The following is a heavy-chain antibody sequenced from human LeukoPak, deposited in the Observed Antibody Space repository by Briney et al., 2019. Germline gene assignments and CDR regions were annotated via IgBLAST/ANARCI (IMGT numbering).Heavy chain of an antibody. V-gene: IGHV3-7*01. CDR2: IKQDGSEK. D-gene: IGHD5-24*01. CDR3: ARARGDGYQWYFDL. CDR1: GFTFSIYW. J-gene: IGHJ2*01. Sequence: PGGSLRLSCAASGFTFSIYWMNWVRQAPGKGLEWVANIKQDGSEKNYVDFVKGRFTISRDNAKNSLDLQMNSLRAEDTAMYYCARARGDGYQWYFDLWGRGTLVTVSS.